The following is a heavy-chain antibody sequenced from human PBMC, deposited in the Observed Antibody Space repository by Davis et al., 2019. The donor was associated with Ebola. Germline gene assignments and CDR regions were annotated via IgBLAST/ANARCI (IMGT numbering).Heavy chain of an antibody. V-gene: IGHV5-10-1*01. J-gene: IGHJ1*01. D-gene: IGHD1-26*01. CDR3: ARHYEVGATFNFGY. CDR1: GYRFTSYY. CDR2: IDPADSYT. Sequence: KISCKASGYRFTSYYINWVRQMPGKGLEWMGRIDPADSYTTYSRSFQGNVTISTDKSISTAYLQWSRLEASDSAMYYCARHYEVGATFNFGYWGQGTLVTVSS.